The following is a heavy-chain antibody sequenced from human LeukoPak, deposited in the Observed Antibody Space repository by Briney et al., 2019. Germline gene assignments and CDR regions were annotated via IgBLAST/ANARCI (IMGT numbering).Heavy chain of an antibody. V-gene: IGHV4-4*02. D-gene: IGHD3-22*01. CDR3: AHSRGYYYDSSGYYPALYYYYMDV. CDR1: GYSISSGYY. J-gene: IGHJ6*03. Sequence: SETLSLTCTVSGYSISSGYYWSWVRQPPGKGLEWIGEIYHSGSTNYNPSLKSRVTISVDKSKNQFSLKLSSVTAADTAVYYCAHSRGYYYDSSGYYPALYYYYMDVWGKGTTVTVSS. CDR2: IYHSGST.